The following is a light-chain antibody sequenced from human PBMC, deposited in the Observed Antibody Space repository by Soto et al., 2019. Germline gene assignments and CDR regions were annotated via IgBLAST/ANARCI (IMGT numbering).Light chain of an antibody. CDR1: SGHSIFA. V-gene: IGLV4-69*01. J-gene: IGLJ3*02. Sequence: QPVLTQSPSASASLGASVKLTCTLSSGHSIFANAWHQQQPEKGPRYLMKVNGDGSHNKGDGIPDRFSGSSSGAERYLTISSLQSEDEADYYCQTWATGIRVFGGGTKLTVL. CDR3: QTWATGIRV. CDR2: VNGDGSH.